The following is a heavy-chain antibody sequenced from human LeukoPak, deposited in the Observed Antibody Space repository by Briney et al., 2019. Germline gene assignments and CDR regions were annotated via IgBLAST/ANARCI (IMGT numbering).Heavy chain of an antibody. D-gene: IGHD5-18*01. J-gene: IGHJ4*02. V-gene: IGHV4-34*01. CDR1: GFSFSSYA. CDR3: ARQGRRYSYGYNDY. CDR2: INHSGST. Sequence: KSGGSLRLSCAASGFSFSSYAMTWVRQPPGKGLEWIGEINHSGSTNYNPSLKSRVTISVNTSKNQFSLKLSSVTAADTAVYYCARQGRRYSYGYNDYWGQGTLVTVSS.